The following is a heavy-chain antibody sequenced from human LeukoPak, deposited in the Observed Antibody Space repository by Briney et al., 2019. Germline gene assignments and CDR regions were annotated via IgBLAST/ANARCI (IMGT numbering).Heavy chain of an antibody. D-gene: IGHD3-22*01. V-gene: IGHV4-61*02. CDR2: IYTSGST. Sequence: SQTLSLTCTVSGGSISSGSYYWSWIRQPAGKGLEWIGRIYTSGSTNYNPSLKSRVTISVDTSKNQFSLTLSSVTAADTAVYYCARLIVEVNWFDPWGQGTLVTASS. J-gene: IGHJ5*02. CDR1: GGSISSGSYY. CDR3: ARLIVEVNWFDP.